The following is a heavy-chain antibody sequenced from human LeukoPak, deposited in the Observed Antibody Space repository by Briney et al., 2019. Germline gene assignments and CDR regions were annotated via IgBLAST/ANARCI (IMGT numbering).Heavy chain of an antibody. CDR1: GYTFTGYY. Sequence: ASVNVSFKASGYTFTGYYMHWVGPAPGQGLEWMGWINPNNGGTNYAQKFQGRVTMTRDTSISTAYMELSRLRSDDTAVYYCARDEDIVVVPAATIGRYFDYWGQGTLVTVSS. D-gene: IGHD2-2*01. CDR2: INPNNGGT. J-gene: IGHJ4*02. V-gene: IGHV1-2*02. CDR3: ARDEDIVVVPAATIGRYFDY.